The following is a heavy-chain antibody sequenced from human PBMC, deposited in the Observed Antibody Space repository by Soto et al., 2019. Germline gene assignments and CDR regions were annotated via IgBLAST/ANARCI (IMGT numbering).Heavy chain of an antibody. CDR2: IYPGDSDT. J-gene: IGHJ4*02. D-gene: IGHD7-27*01. V-gene: IGHV5-51*01. CDR3: AKSLEMALSGGGLHY. Sequence: GESLKISCKASGYSFINYWIGWVRQMPGKGLEWMGIIYPGDSDTSYSPSFQGQVNISVDKSISTAYLQWSSLKASDTAMYYCAKSLEMALSGGGLHYWGQGSLVTVSS. CDR1: GYSFINYW.